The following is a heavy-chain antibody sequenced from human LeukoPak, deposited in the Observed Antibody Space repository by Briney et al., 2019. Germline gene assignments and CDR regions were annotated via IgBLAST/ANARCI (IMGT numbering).Heavy chain of an antibody. Sequence: YERRNKHYADSVKGRFTISRDNSKNTMYLQMNSLRAEDTAMYYCAKDEQPGIITIFFLNGWGQGTLVAVSS. J-gene: IGHJ1*01. V-gene: IGHV3-30-3*02. CDR3: AKDEQPGIITIFFLNG. CDR2: YERRNK. D-gene: IGHD3-3*01.